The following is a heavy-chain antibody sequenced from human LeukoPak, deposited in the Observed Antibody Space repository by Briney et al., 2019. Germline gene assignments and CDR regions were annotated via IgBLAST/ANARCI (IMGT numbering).Heavy chain of an antibody. CDR2: IIPIFGTA. Sequence: SVKVSCKASGYTFTNYVISWVRQAPGQGLEWMGGIIPIFGTANYAQKFQGRVTITADESTSTAYMELSSLRSEDTAVYYCARDLYVVRYGMDVWGQGTTVTVSS. J-gene: IGHJ6*02. V-gene: IGHV1-69*13. CDR1: GYTFTNYV. CDR3: ARDLYVVRYGMDV. D-gene: IGHD2-21*01.